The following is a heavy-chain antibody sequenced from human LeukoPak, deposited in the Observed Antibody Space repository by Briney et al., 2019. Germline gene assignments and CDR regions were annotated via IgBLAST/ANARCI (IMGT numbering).Heavy chain of an antibody. CDR1: GFTFSTYL. J-gene: IGHJ4*02. CDR3: ATSRAFNHD. CDR2: VRPDGTEK. V-gene: IGHV3-7*03. Sequence: PGGSLRLSCAASGFTFSTYLMSWVRQAPGKGLEWVASVRPDGTEKTYVDSVKGRFTISRDNAKNSLYLQMNSLRAEDTAVYYCATSRAFNHDWGQGTLVTVSS.